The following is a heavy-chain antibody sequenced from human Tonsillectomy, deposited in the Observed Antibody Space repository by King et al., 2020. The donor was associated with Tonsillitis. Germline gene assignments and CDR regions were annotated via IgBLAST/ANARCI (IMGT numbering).Heavy chain of an antibody. CDR3: AKGHSRGVGATEAENSFDY. CDR2: ISGSGGST. D-gene: IGHD1-26*01. CDR1: GFTFISYA. Sequence: DVQLVESGGGLVQPGGSLRLSCAASGFTFISYAMSWVRQAPGKGLEWVSAISGSGGSTYYADSVKGRFTISRDNSKNTLYLQMNSLRAEDTAVYYCAKGHSRGVGATEAENSFDYWGQGTLVTVSS. V-gene: IGHV3-23*04. J-gene: IGHJ4*02.